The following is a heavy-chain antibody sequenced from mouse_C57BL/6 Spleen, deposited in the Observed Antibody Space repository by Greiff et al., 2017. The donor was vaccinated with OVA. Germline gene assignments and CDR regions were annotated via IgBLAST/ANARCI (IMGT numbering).Heavy chain of an antibody. V-gene: IGHV5-9*01. J-gene: IGHJ3*01. CDR2: ISVGGGNT. CDR1: GFTFSSYT. CDR3: ARHDYDYDGGFAY. D-gene: IGHD2-4*01. Sequence: EVQRVESGGGLVKPGGSLKLSCAASGFTFSSYTMSWVRQTPEKRLEWVATISVGGGNTYYPDSVTGRFTISRDNAKNTLYLQMSSLRSEDTALYYCARHDYDYDGGFAYWGQGTLVTVSA.